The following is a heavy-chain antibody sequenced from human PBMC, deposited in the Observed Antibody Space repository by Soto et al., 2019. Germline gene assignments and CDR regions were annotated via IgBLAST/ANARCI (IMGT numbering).Heavy chain of an antibody. V-gene: IGHV4-59*01. D-gene: IGHD6-6*01. Sequence: SETLSLTCTVSGGSISSYYWSWIRQPPGKGLEWIGYIYYSGSTNYNPSLKSRVTISVDTSKNQFSLKLSSATAADTAVYYCARIAARSADYWGQGTLVTVSS. J-gene: IGHJ4*02. CDR1: GGSISSYY. CDR2: IYYSGST. CDR3: ARIAARSADY.